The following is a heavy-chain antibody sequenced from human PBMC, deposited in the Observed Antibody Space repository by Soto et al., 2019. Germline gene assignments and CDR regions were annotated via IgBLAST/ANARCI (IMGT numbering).Heavy chain of an antibody. J-gene: IGHJ3*01. D-gene: IGHD1-7*01. Sequence: GESLKISCEGSGYTFSTYWIGWVRQMPGKGLEWLGLIYPADSDVRYSPSFQGHVTMSADESISTAYLQWASLKASDAAIYYCARGRGTEHNSNFLDDFNVWGTGTMVTVS. CDR3: ARGRGTEHNSNFLDDFNV. CDR2: IYPADSDV. CDR1: GYTFSTYW. V-gene: IGHV5-51*01.